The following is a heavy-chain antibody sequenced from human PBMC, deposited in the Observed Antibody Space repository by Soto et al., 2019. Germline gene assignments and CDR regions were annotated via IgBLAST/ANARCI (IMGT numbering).Heavy chain of an antibody. J-gene: IGHJ5*01. CDR3: ARVRQGCSANNCYFDP. V-gene: IGHV4-4*02. CDR2: VHISGHI. CDR1: GGSVRAPDW. D-gene: IGHD1-1*01. Sequence: QVHLQESGPGLVAPSGTLSLTCTLSGGSVRAPDWWNWVRQSPAKGLEWIAEVHISGHINYNPSLRSRVSVSIDSSKNQFYLNLNSVTAADTAIYYCARVRQGCSANNCYFDPWGQGTQVTISS.